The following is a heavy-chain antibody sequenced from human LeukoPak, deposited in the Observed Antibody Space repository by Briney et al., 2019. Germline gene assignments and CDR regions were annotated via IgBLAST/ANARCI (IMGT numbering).Heavy chain of an antibody. D-gene: IGHD6-19*01. CDR2: IRSKANSYVT. CDR1: GFSFISYG. Sequence: GGSLRLSCAASGFSFISYGMHWARQASGKGLEWVGRIRSKANSYVTTFAASVKGRFTISRDDANNTVHLHMNSLKAGDTAVYYCFVAEVGYWGQGTLVTVSS. V-gene: IGHV3-73*01. CDR3: FVAEVGY. J-gene: IGHJ4*02.